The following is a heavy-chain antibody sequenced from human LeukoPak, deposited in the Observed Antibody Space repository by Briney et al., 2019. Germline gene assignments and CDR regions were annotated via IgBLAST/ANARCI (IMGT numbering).Heavy chain of an antibody. Sequence: GGSLRLSCAASGFTFSSYAMHWVRQAPGKGLEWVAVISYDGSNKYYADSVKGRFTISRDNSKNTLYLQMNSLRAEDTAVYYCARSLTPMSDFWRFDPWGQGTLVTVSS. J-gene: IGHJ5*02. CDR2: ISYDGSNK. D-gene: IGHD3-3*01. CDR1: GFTFSSYA. V-gene: IGHV3-30-3*01. CDR3: ARSLTPMSDFWRFDP.